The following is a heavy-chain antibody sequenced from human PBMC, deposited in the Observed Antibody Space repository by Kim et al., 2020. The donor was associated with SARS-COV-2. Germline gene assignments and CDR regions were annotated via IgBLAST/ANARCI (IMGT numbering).Heavy chain of an antibody. J-gene: IGHJ5*02. CDR1: GYSFTSYW. D-gene: IGHD3-9*01. CDR3: ARLPVLQYFDWTNWFDP. Sequence: GESLKISCKGSGYSFTSYWIAWVRQMPGKGLEWMGIIYPGDSDTRYSPSFQGQVTISADKSISTAYLQWSSLKASDTAMYYCARLPVLQYFDWTNWFDPWGQGTLVTVSS. CDR2: IYPGDSDT. V-gene: IGHV5-51*01.